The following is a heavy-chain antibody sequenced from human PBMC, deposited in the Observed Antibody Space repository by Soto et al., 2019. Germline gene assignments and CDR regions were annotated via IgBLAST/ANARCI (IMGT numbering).Heavy chain of an antibody. V-gene: IGHV3-21*01. D-gene: IGHD6-6*01. J-gene: IGHJ5*02. CDR1: GFTFSSYS. CDR3: ARKQIAARPGGFDP. CDR2: ISSSSSYI. Sequence: PGGSLRLSCAASGFTFSSYSMNWVRQAPGKGLEWVSSISSSSSYIYYADSVKGRFTISRDNAKNSLYLQMNSLRAEDTAVYYCARKQIAARPGGFDPWGQGTLVTVSS.